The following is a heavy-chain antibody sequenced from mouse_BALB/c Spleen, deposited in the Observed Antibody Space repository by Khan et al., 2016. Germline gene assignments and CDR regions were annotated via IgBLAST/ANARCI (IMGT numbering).Heavy chain of an antibody. V-gene: IGHV3-2*02. CDR1: GYSITSDYA. CDR3: ARDYYGSSYFDY. CDR2: ISYSGST. Sequence: EVQLQESGPGLVKPSQSLSLTCTVTGYSITSDYAWNWIRQFPGNKLEWMGYISYSGSTSYNPSLKSRISITRATSKNQFFLQLNSVTTEDTATYYWARDYYGSSYFDYWGQGTTLTVSS. J-gene: IGHJ2*01. D-gene: IGHD1-1*01.